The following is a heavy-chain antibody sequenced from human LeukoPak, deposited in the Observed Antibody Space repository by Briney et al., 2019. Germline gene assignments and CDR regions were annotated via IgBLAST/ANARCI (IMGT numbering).Heavy chain of an antibody. J-gene: IGHJ4*02. CDR1: GSTFSNYW. CDR3: ARRGEDGFGYRY. D-gene: IGHD5-12*01. CDR2: SNTDGSDT. V-gene: IGHV3-74*01. Sequence: PGGSLRLSCVVSGSTFSNYWMHWVRQAPGKGMVWVSRSNTDGSDTSYVESVRGRFTVSRHNAKNTLYLQMNSLKSEDTAVYYCARRGEDGFGYRYWGQGTLVTVSS.